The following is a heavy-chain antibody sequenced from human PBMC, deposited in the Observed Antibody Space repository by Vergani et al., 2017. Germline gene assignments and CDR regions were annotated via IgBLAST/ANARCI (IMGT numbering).Heavy chain of an antibody. D-gene: IGHD2-2*01. CDR2: INPNSGGT. Sequence: QVQLVQSGAEVKKPGASVKVSCKASGYTFTGYYMHWVRQAPGQGLEWMGWINPNSGGTNYAQKFQGRVTMTRDTSISTAYMELSRLRSDDTAVYYCARVGDCSSTSCYDFECYYYYMDVWGKGTTVTVSS. CDR1: GYTFTGYY. CDR3: ARVGDCSSTSCYDFECYYYYMDV. J-gene: IGHJ6*03. V-gene: IGHV1-2*02.